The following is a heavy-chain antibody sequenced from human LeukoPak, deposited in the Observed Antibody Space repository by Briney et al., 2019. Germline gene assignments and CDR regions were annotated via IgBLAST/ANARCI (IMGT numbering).Heavy chain of an antibody. V-gene: IGHV3-21*01. CDR1: GFTFSSYS. Sequence: GGSLRLSCAASGFTFSSYSMNWVRQAPGKGLGWVSSISSSSSYIYYADSVKGRFTISRDNAKNSLYLQMNSLRAEDTAVYYCARGELPFNWFDPWGQGTLVTVSS. J-gene: IGHJ5*02. D-gene: IGHD1-26*01. CDR2: ISSSSSYI. CDR3: ARGELPFNWFDP.